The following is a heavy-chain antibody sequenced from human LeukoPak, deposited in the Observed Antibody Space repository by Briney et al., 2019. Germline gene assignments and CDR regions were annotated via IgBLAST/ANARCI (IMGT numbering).Heavy chain of an antibody. Sequence: NPSETLSLTCTVSGYSISSGYYWGWIRQPPGKGLEWIGSIYHSGSTYYNPSLKSRVTISVDTSKNQFSLKLSSVTAADTAVYYCASGRSSGWWGQGTLVTVSS. CDR3: ASGRSSGW. J-gene: IGHJ4*02. CDR2: IYHSGST. V-gene: IGHV4-38-2*02. D-gene: IGHD6-19*01. CDR1: GYSISSGYY.